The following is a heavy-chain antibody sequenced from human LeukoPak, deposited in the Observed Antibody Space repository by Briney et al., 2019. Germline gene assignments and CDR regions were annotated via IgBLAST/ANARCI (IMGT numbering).Heavy chain of an antibody. D-gene: IGHD3-22*01. J-gene: IGHJ6*04. CDR2: ISYSGST. Sequence: PSETLSLTCTVSGGSISSSDYYWGWIRQSPGKGLEWIGRISYSGSTYYNPSLKSRVTISVDTSKNHFSLRLSSVTAAGTAVYYCARVTHSFLPDTRGFYPYLFLDVLGKGTTVTVSS. V-gene: IGHV4-39*02. CDR3: ARVTHSFLPDTRGFYPYLFLDV. CDR1: GGSISSSDYY.